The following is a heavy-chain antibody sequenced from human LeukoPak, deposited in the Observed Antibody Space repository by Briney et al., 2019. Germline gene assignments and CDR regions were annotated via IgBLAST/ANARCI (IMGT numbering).Heavy chain of an antibody. CDR3: ARDTAMVFSRYYCYGMDV. CDR1: GGTFSSYA. J-gene: IGHJ6*02. V-gene: IGHV1-69*13. CDR2: IIPIFGTA. D-gene: IGHD5-18*01. Sequence: ASVKVSCKASGGTFSSYAISWVRQAPGQGLEWMGGIIPIFGTANYAQKFQGRVTITADESTSTAYMELSSLRSEDTAVYYCARDTAMVFSRYYCYGMDVWGQGTTVTVSS.